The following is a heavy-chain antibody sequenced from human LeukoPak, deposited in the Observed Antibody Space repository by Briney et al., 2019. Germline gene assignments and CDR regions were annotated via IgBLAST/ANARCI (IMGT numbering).Heavy chain of an antibody. J-gene: IGHJ1*01. CDR3: ATSNYGSGSYLISYFQH. V-gene: IGHV1-24*01. D-gene: IGHD3-10*01. CDR2: FDPEDGET. Sequence: GASVKVSCKVSGYTLTELSMHWVRQAPGKGLEWMGGFDPEDGETIYAQKFQGRVTMTEDTSTDTAYMELSSLRSEDTAVYYCATSNYGSGSYLISYFQHWGQGTLVTVSS. CDR1: GYTLTELS.